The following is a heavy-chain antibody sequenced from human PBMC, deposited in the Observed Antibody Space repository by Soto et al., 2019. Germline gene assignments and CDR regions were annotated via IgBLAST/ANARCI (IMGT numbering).Heavy chain of an antibody. CDR3: ARAGEGRPGYYYNNYGMDV. D-gene: IGHD6-6*01. J-gene: IGHJ6*02. Sequence: ASVKVSCKASGYSFTSYFLIGVGQAPGQGLAGMGWISAYNGNTNFQPKPQGRVTMTTETSPRTAHTEPRILRCDGTAVFYFARAGEGRPGYYYNNYGMDVWGQGTTVTVSS. CDR2: ISAYNGNT. V-gene: IGHV1-18*01. CDR1: GYSFTSYF.